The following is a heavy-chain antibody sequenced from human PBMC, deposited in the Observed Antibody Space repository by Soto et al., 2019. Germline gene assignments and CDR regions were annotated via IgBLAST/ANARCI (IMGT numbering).Heavy chain of an antibody. CDR2: ISTDGSTT. CDR1: GFTFSSYW. V-gene: IGHV3-74*01. CDR3: ARGTYGMGV. Sequence: EAQLVESGGGLVQPGGSLRLSCAASGFTFSSYWVHWVRQAPGKGLVWVSRISTDGSTTGYADSVKGRFTISRDNAKNTLYLQMNSLRAEDTAVYFCARGTYGMGVRGQGTTVTVSS. J-gene: IGHJ6*02.